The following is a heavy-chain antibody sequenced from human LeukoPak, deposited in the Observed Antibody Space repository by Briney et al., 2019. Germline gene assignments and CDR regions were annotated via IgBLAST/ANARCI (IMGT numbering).Heavy chain of an antibody. CDR1: GGSISGYY. V-gene: IGHV4-34*01. CDR3: ARGPTMVRGAPPLY. CDR2: INHSGST. J-gene: IGHJ4*02. Sequence: SETLSLTCTVSGGSISGYYWSWIRQPPGKGLEWIGEINHSGSTNYNPSLKSRVTISVDTSKNQFSLKLSSVTAADAAVYYCARGPTMVRGAPPLYWGQGTLVTVSS. D-gene: IGHD3-10*01.